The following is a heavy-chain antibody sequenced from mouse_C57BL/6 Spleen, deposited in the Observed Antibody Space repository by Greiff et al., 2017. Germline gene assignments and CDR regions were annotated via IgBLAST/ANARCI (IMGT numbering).Heavy chain of an antibody. V-gene: IGHV5-17*01. CDR1: GFTFSDYG. Sequence: DVMLVESGGGLVKPGGSLKLSCAASGFTFSDYGMHWVRQAPEKGLEWVAYISSGSSTIYYADTVKGRFTISRDNAKNTLFLQMTSLRSEDTAMYYCARGKLGHYFDYWGQGTTLTVSS. D-gene: IGHD4-1*01. CDR2: ISSGSSTI. CDR3: ARGKLGHYFDY. J-gene: IGHJ2*01.